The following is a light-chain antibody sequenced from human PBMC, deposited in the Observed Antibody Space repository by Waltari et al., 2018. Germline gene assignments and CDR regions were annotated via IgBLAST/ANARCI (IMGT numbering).Light chain of an antibody. CDR2: KDD. J-gene: IGLJ3*02. V-gene: IGLV6-57*01. CDR3: LSVEDNDNPL. Sequence: TQVPSVSGSQGQTVTISSTHSIGRIHSEYLLWYQQRPGNLPTTLLSKDDQKACGVPHRFVGCIDSSSTSASHAICGLKSEDEADYYCLSVEDNDNPLFGGGTRLTVL. CDR1: IGRIHSEY.